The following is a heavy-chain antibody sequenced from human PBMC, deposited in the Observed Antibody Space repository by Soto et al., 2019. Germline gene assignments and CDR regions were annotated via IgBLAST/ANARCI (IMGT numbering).Heavy chain of an antibody. D-gene: IGHD3-10*01. CDR3: ARDQILWFGEVIGSGGRFDY. CDR1: GYTFPSYG. CDR2: ISAYNGNT. Sequence: QVQLVQSGAEVKKPGASVTVSCKASGYTFPSYGISWVRQAPGQGLEWMGWISAYNGNTNYAQKLQGRVTMTTDTSITTDYMELRCLRAVGTAVYYCARDQILWFGEVIGSGGRFDYWGQGTLVTVSS. J-gene: IGHJ4*02. V-gene: IGHV1-18*04.